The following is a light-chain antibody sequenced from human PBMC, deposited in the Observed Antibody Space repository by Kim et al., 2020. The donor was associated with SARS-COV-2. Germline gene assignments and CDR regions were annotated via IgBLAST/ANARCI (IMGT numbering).Light chain of an antibody. Sequence: DIVLTQSPGTLSLSPGERATLSCRASQSVKNNWLAWYQQKPGQAPRLLIYSASSRATGIPARFSGSGSGTDFTLTISSLEPEDFAVYYCKQYTSPLTFAGGTKVDIK. V-gene: IGKV3-20*01. CDR3: KQYTSPLT. CDR2: SAS. J-gene: IGKJ4*01. CDR1: QSVKNNW.